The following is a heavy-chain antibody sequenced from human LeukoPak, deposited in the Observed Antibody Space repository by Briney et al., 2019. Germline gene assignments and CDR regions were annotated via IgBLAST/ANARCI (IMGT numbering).Heavy chain of an antibody. J-gene: IGHJ4*02. D-gene: IGHD2-21*01. CDR2: MYYTGDT. Sequence: SETLSLTCAVSGDHITNYYWSWIRQPPGKGLEYIGYMYYTGDTSYNPSLKSRVTISLDTSKNQCSLTPSSVTAADTAVYYCARTARIPDCWGQGVLVTVSA. CDR3: ARTARIPDC. CDR1: GDHITNYY. V-gene: IGHV4-59*08.